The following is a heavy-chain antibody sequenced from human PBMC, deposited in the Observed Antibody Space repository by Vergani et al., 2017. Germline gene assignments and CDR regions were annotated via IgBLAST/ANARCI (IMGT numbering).Heavy chain of an antibody. J-gene: IGHJ4*02. CDR3: ARDADDSSGYHYFDY. CDR1: GYTFTYRY. CDR2: ITPFNGNT. Sequence: QMQLVQSGAEVKKTGSSVKVSCKASGYTFTYRYLHWVRQAPRQALEWMGWITPFNGNTNYAQKFQDRVTITRDRSMSTAYMELSSLRSEDTAMYYCARDADDSSGYHYFDYWGQGTLVTVSS. D-gene: IGHD3-22*01. V-gene: IGHV1-45*03.